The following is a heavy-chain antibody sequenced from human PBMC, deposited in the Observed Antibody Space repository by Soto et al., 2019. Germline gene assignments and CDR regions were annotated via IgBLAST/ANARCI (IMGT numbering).Heavy chain of an antibody. CDR3: ARENGSREGYFDY. CDR1: GGSISSGGYS. Sequence: KPSETLSLTCAVSGGSISSGGYSWSWIRQPPGKGLEWIGYIYHSGSTYYNPSLKSRVTISVDRSKNQFSLKLSSVTAADTAVYYCARENGSREGYFDYWGQGTLVTVSS. V-gene: IGHV4-30-2*01. D-gene: IGHD3-10*01. J-gene: IGHJ4*02. CDR2: IYHSGST.